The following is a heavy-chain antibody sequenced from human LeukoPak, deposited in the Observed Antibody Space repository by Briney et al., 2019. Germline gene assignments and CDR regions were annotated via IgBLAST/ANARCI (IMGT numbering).Heavy chain of an antibody. J-gene: IGHJ5*02. CDR2: ISYDGSNK. CDR1: GFTFSSYG. Sequence: GRSLRLSCAASGFTFSSYGMHWVRQAPGKGLEWVAVISYDGSNKYYADSVRGRFTISRDNSKNTLYLQMNSLRAEDTAVYYCARDSSGYDLNWFDPWGQGTLVTVSS. V-gene: IGHV3-30*03. CDR3: ARDSSGYDLNWFDP. D-gene: IGHD5-12*01.